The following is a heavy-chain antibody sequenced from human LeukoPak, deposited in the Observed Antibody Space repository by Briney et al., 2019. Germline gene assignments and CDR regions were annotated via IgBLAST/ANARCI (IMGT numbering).Heavy chain of an antibody. CDR3: ARAYQRLGDLSLPDY. Sequence: GASVKVSCKASGYTFTSYAMNWVRQAPGQGLEWMGWINTNTGNPTYAQGFTGRFVFSLDTSVSTTYLQISSLKAEDTAVYYCARAYQRLGDLSLPDYWGQGTLVTVSS. V-gene: IGHV7-4-1*02. J-gene: IGHJ4*02. D-gene: IGHD3-16*02. CDR2: INTNTGNP. CDR1: GYTFTSYA.